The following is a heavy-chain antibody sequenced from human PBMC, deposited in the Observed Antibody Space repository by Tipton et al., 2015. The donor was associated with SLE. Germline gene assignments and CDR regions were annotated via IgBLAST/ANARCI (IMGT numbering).Heavy chain of an antibody. CDR1: GASFNGDH. V-gene: IGHV4-59*08. Sequence: GLVKPSETLSITCSVSGASFNGDHWNWIRQPPGKGLEWIGQSTYSGGPTYNPSLKSRVAISLDTSKNQFSLTLSSVTASDTAVYYCARTLGAIAHTVYDAFDIWGQGKMVTVSS. D-gene: IGHD1-26*01. CDR3: ARTLGAIAHTVYDAFDI. CDR2: STYSGGP. J-gene: IGHJ3*02.